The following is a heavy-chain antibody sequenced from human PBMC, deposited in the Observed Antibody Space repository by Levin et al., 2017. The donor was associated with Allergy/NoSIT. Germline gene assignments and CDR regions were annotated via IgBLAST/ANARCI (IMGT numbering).Heavy chain of an antibody. CDR2: ISAYNGNT. Sequence: ASVKVSCKASGYTFTSYGISWVRQAPGQGLEWMGWISAYNGNTNYAQKLQGRVTMTTDTSTSTAYMELRSLRSDDTAVYYCARDLVVVPAAYSSRRGDDAFDIWGQGTMVTVSS. CDR3: ARDLVVVPAAYSSRRGDDAFDI. D-gene: IGHD2-2*01. V-gene: IGHV1-18*01. CDR1: GYTFTSYG. J-gene: IGHJ3*02.